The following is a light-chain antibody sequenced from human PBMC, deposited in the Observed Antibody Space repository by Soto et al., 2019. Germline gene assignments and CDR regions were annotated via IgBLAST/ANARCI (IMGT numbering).Light chain of an antibody. CDR1: SSDTGSYNF. CDR2: EVT. J-gene: IGLJ1*01. V-gene: IGLV2-23*02. CDR3: CSYAGSDTFV. Sequence: QSVLAQPASVSASPGQSITISCTGTSSDTGSYNFVSWYQLHPGKVPKLMIYEVTKRPSGVSTRFSGSKSGNTASLTISRLQAEDEGDYYCCSYAGSDTFVFGTGTKVTVL.